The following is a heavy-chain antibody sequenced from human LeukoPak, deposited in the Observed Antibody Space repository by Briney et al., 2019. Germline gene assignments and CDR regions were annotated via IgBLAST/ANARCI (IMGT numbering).Heavy chain of an antibody. CDR3: ARASGPFDY. CDR2: IWNDGSNK. Sequence: GGSLILSCAASGFTFSTYGMHWVRQAPGKGLEWVAVIWNDGSNKYYADSVKGRFTISRDNSKSTLYLQMNSLRAEDTAVYSCARASGPFDYWGQGTLVTVSS. J-gene: IGHJ4*02. V-gene: IGHV3-33*01. CDR1: GFTFSTYG. D-gene: IGHD3-10*01.